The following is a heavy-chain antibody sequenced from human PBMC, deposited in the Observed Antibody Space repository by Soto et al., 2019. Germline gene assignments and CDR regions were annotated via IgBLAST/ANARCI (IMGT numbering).Heavy chain of an antibody. D-gene: IGHD3-10*01. CDR3: ARVWGSGSYGPTYGMDV. V-gene: IGHV3-13*01. CDR2: IGTAGDT. J-gene: IGHJ6*02. Sequence: EVQLVESGGGLVQPGGSLRLPCAASGFTFSNYDMHWVRQGTGKGLEWVSAIGTAGDTYYPGSVKGRFTISRENAKNSLYLQMNSLRAGDTAVYYCARVWGSGSYGPTYGMDVWGQGTTVTVSS. CDR1: GFTFSNYD.